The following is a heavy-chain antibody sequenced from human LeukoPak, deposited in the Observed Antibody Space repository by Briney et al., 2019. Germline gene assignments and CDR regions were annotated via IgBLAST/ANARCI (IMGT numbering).Heavy chain of an antibody. J-gene: IGHJ5*02. V-gene: IGHV3-7*03. CDR1: GFTFSSNW. Sequence: GGSLRLSCATSGFTFSSNWMSWVRHVPGRGLDWVANIKPDGSAGYYAASVKGRFTVSRDNAKNSLFLQMDSLKVEDTAIYYCTTDRWYSADHWGQGTLVTVSS. CDR3: TTDRWYSADH. D-gene: IGHD2-15*01. CDR2: IKPDGSAG.